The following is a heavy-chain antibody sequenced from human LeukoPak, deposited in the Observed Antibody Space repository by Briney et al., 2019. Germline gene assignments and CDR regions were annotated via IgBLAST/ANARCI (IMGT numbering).Heavy chain of an antibody. CDR2: INTDGSSA. CDR1: GFTFSSYW. D-gene: IGHD3-16*01. V-gene: IGHV3-74*01. Sequence: GGSLRLSCADSGFTFSSYWMHWVRQAPGKGLVWVSRINTDGSSATYADSVKGRFTISRDNAKNTVYLQMNSLRAEDTAVYYCTSPSLGESWGQGTLVTVSS. CDR3: TSPSLGES. J-gene: IGHJ5*02.